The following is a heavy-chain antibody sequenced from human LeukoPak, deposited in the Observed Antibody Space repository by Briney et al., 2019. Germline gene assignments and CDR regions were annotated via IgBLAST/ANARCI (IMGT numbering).Heavy chain of an antibody. D-gene: IGHD4/OR15-4a*01. CDR1: VLPVNSSS. Sequence: GRTVSLSRTVSVLPVNSSSMSCVSDAPGRGLEWVLFIYSDNTHYSDSVQGRFTISRDNSQNTLCLQMNSQRSEHRAGYYCARRAGAYSHPYDYWGQGTLVTAPS. CDR2: IYSDNT. V-gene: IGHV3-53*01. CDR3: ARRAGAYSHPYDY. J-gene: IGHJ4*01.